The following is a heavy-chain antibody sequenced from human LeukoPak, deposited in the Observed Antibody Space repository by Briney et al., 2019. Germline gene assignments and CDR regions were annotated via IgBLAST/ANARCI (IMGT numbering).Heavy chain of an antibody. Sequence: ASVKVSCKASGYTFTSYDISWVRQAPGQGLEWMGWIGAYNGNTNYAQKLQGRATMTTDTSTRTAYMELSSLRSEDTAVYYCARGLFIRWLVPLGYWGQGTLVTVSS. J-gene: IGHJ4*02. CDR3: ARGLFIRWLVPLGY. CDR2: IGAYNGNT. CDR1: GYTFTSYD. V-gene: IGHV1-18*01. D-gene: IGHD6-19*01.